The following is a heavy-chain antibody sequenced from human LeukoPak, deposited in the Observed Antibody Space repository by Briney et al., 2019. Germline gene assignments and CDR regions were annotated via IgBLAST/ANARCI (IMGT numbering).Heavy chain of an antibody. CDR3: ARMNYYGSGSYYIGAFDI. Sequence: ASVKVSCKASGYTFTGYYMHWVRQAPGQGLEWMGWINTNSGGTNYAQKFQGRVTMTRDTSISTAYMELSRLRSDDTAVYYCARMNYYGSGSYYIGAFDIWGQGTMVTVSS. V-gene: IGHV1-2*02. J-gene: IGHJ3*02. D-gene: IGHD3-10*01. CDR2: INTNSGGT. CDR1: GYTFTGYY.